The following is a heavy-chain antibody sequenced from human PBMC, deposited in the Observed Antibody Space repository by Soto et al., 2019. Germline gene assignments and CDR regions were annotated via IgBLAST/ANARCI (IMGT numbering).Heavy chain of an antibody. Sequence: SEALSLTWTFSGGSISSYYWSWIRPPPWRGLEWIGYIYYSGSNNYNPSLKSRVTISVDTSKNQFSLKLSSVTAADTAVYYCVSVPSNYYDRSGYAVDPWGQGTLVTVSS. CDR1: GGSISSYY. J-gene: IGHJ5*02. V-gene: IGHV4-59*01. CDR2: IYYSGSN. D-gene: IGHD3-22*01. CDR3: VSVPSNYYDRSGYAVDP.